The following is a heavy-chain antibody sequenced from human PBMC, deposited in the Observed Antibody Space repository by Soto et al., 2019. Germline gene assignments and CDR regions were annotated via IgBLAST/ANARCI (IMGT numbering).Heavy chain of an antibody. Sequence: VKVSCKASGYTFTSYDINWVRQATGQGLEWMGWMNPNSGNTGYAQKFQGRVTMTRNTPISTAYMELSSLRSEDTAVYYCARGERNLLRFLEWYEDYYYYMDVRGKGTTVTVSS. D-gene: IGHD3-3*01. CDR2: MNPNSGNT. CDR3: ARGERNLLRFLEWYEDYYYYMDV. V-gene: IGHV1-8*01. CDR1: GYTFTSYD. J-gene: IGHJ6*03.